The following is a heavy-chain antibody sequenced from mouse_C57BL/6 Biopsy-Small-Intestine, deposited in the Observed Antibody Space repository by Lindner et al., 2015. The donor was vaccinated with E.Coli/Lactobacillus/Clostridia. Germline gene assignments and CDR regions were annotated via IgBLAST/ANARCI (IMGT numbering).Heavy chain of an antibody. V-gene: IGHV1-7*01. CDR3: ARSPLRAKENYYYYYMDV. Sequence: SVKVSCKASGYTFSSYGITWVRQARGQGLEWMGWINVYNGNTDFAQPFQGRVTVTTDKSTNTVYMELKNLRSDDTAVYYCARSPLRAKENYYYYYMDVWGIGTTVTVSS. D-gene: IGHD2-12*01. CDR1: GYTFSSYG. CDR2: INVYNGNT. J-gene: IGHJ1*03.